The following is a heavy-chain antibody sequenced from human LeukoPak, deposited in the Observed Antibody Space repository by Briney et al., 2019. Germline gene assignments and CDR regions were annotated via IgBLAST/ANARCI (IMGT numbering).Heavy chain of an antibody. D-gene: IGHD6-13*01. Sequence: SETLSLTCTVSGGSISNSYYYWGWTRQPPGEALEWIGSIYYSGTTYYKPSLKSRVTISVDTSKNQFSLKLSSVTATDTAVYYCASHRIAAAGKGGWFDPWGQGTLVTVSS. CDR2: IYYSGTT. J-gene: IGHJ5*02. V-gene: IGHV4-39*01. CDR3: ASHRIAAAGKGGWFDP. CDR1: GGSISNSYYY.